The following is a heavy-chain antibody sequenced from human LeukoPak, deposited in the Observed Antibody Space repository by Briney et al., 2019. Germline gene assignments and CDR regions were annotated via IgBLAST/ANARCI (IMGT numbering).Heavy chain of an antibody. Sequence: GGSLRLSCAASGFTFDDYAMHWVRHAPGKGLEWVSGISWNSGSIGYADSVKGRFTISRDNAKNSLYLQMNSLRAEDTALYYCAKGRYYGSSWFDPWGQGTLVTVSS. CDR1: GFTFDDYA. CDR2: ISWNSGSI. D-gene: IGHD3-10*01. CDR3: AKGRYYGSSWFDP. J-gene: IGHJ5*02. V-gene: IGHV3-9*01.